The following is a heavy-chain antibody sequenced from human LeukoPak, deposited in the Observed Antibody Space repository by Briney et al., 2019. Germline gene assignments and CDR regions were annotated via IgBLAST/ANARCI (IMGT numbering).Heavy chain of an antibody. CDR3: ARVPRYYDIPGAVDI. D-gene: IGHD3-22*01. J-gene: IGHJ3*02. CDR2: MYYSGYT. Sequence: PSETLSLTCTVSGGSMNTFYWTWMRQPPDRGLEWIGYMYYSGYTNYNPSLKSRVTISVATSKNQFSLKLSSVTAADTAVYYCARVPRYYDIPGAVDIWGQGTMVTVSS. CDR1: GGSMNTFY. V-gene: IGHV4-59*01.